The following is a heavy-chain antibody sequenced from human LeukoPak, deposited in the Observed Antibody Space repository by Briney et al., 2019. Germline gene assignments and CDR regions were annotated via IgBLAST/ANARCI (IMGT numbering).Heavy chain of an antibody. CDR2: ISYDGSNK. Sequence: GGSLRLSCAASGFTFSSYAMHWVRQAPGKGLEWVAVISYDGSNKYYADSVKGRFTISRDNSKNTLYLQMNSLRAEDTAVYYCARGGFRVAASKPNWFDPWGQGTLVTVSS. J-gene: IGHJ5*02. CDR3: ARGGFRVAASKPNWFDP. D-gene: IGHD2-15*01. CDR1: GFTFSSYA. V-gene: IGHV3-30-3*01.